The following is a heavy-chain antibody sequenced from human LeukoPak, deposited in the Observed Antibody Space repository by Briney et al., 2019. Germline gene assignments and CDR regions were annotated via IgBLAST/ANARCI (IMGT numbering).Heavy chain of an antibody. CDR3: ARGGVTMVRGVIIGGSSFDY. J-gene: IGHJ4*02. D-gene: IGHD3-10*01. CDR2: IYYSGST. Sequence: NPSETLSLTCTVSGGSISSYYWSWIRQPPGKGLEWIGYIYYSGSTNYNPSLKSRVTISVDTSKNQFSLKLSSVTAADTAVYYCARGGVTMVRGVIIGGSSFDYWGQGTLVTVSS. V-gene: IGHV4-59*01. CDR1: GGSISSYY.